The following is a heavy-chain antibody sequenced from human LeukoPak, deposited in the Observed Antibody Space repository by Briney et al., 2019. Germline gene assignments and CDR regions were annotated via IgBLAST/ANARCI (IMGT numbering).Heavy chain of an antibody. Sequence: ASVTVSCTGSGYTFTSYGSCWVRQAPGQGLGWMGWSNTNTANPTYAQGFTGRFVFSLDTSVSTAYLQTSSLKAEDTAVYYCARDFRGYSYGDSDYWGQGTLVTVSS. D-gene: IGHD5-18*01. CDR2: SNTNTANP. CDR3: ARDFRGYSYGDSDY. CDR1: GYTFTSYG. V-gene: IGHV7-4-1*02. J-gene: IGHJ4*02.